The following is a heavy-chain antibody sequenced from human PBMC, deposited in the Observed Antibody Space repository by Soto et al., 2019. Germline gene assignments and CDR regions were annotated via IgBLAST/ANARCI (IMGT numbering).Heavy chain of an antibody. CDR3: ARDLFEAARRGEYAFDI. Sequence: GGSLRLSCAASAFTFSSYWMSWVRQAPGKGLEWVANIKQDGSEKYYVDSVKGRFTISRDNAKNSLYLQMNSLRAEDTAVYYCARDLFEAARRGEYAFDIWGQGTMVTV. D-gene: IGHD3-16*01. V-gene: IGHV3-7*03. CDR2: IKQDGSEK. CDR1: AFTFSSYW. J-gene: IGHJ3*02.